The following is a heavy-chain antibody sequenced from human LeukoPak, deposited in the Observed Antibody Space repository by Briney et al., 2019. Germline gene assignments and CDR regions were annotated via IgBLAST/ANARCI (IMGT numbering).Heavy chain of an antibody. D-gene: IGHD3-3*01. Sequence: GGSLRLSCAASGFTFSSYAMHWVRQAPGKWLEWVAVISYDGSNKYYADSVKGRFTISRDNSKNTLYLQMNSLRAEDTAVYYCAREILRRAFDIWGQGTMVTVSS. CDR1: GFTFSSYA. CDR3: AREILRRAFDI. V-gene: IGHV3-30-3*01. J-gene: IGHJ3*02. CDR2: ISYDGSNK.